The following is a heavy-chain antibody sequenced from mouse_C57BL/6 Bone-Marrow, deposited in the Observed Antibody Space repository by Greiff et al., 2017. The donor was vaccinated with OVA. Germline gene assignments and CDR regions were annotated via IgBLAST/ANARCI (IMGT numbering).Heavy chain of an antibody. J-gene: IGHJ2*01. CDR1: GYTFTDYS. V-gene: IGHV1-76*01. CDR2: IYPGSGNI. CDR3: ARSERLRDYFDY. D-gene: IGHD2-2*01. Sequence: QVQLQQSGAELVRPGASVKLSCKASGYTFTDYSITWVKQRPGQGLEWIARIYPGSGNIYYTEKFKGQATLTAEKSYSTPYLQLSNLTSDDSAVYYCARSERLRDYFDYWGQGTTPTLTS.